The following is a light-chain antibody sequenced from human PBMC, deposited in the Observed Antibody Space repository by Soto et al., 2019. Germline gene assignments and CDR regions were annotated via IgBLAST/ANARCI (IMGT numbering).Light chain of an antibody. CDR2: AAS. V-gene: IGKV1-17*03. CDR1: QGIDNY. J-gene: IGKJ2*01. Sequence: DIQMTQSPSAMSASVGDRVTITCRASQGIDNYLAWFQQKPGKVPQRLIYAASTLQSGVPSRFSGSGSGTEFTLTISSLQPEDFATYYCQQYHTYSYTFGQGTKLEI. CDR3: QQYHTYSYT.